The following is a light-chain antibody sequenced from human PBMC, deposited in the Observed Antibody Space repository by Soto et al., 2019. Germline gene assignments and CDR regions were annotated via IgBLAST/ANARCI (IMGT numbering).Light chain of an antibody. CDR1: QDITHS. CDR3: QQYKSHPLT. Sequence: DIQMTQSPSSLSASVGDRVTITCRASQDITHSVAWLQQKPGKAPKSLIYAASNLQSGIPSRFSGSGSGTDFTLTISSLQPEDFATYYCQQYKSHPLTFGPGTRVDIK. CDR2: AAS. V-gene: IGKV1-16*01. J-gene: IGKJ3*01.